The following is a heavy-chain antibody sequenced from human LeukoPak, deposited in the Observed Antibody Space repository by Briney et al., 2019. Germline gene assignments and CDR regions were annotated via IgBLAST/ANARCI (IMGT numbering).Heavy chain of an antibody. CDR1: GYTFTGYY. CDR3: ARGGYGYSSSFDY. J-gene: IGHJ4*02. CDR2: INPNSGGT. V-gene: IGHV1-2*02. Sequence: AASVKDSCKASGYTFTGYYMHWVRQAPGQGLEWMGWINPNSGGTNYAQKFQGRVTMTRDTSISTAYMELSRLRSDDTAVYYCARGGYGYSSSFDYWGQGTLVTVSS. D-gene: IGHD6-13*01.